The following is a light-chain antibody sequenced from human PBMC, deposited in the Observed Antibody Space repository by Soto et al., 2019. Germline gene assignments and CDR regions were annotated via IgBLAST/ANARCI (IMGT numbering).Light chain of an antibody. Sequence: DIQMTQSPSSLSASVGDRVTITCRASQSISSYLNWYQQKPGKAPKLLIYAASSLQSGVPSRFSGSGSWTDFTLTIISLQPEDFDTYYCQQSYSTLVTFGQGTKLEIK. CDR1: QSISSY. CDR3: QQSYSTLVT. J-gene: IGKJ2*01. CDR2: AAS. V-gene: IGKV1-39*01.